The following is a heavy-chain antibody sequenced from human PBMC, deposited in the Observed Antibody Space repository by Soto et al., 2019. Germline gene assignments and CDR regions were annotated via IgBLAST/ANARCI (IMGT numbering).Heavy chain of an antibody. Sequence: GGSLRLSCAASGFTFRNYAMSWARQAPGKGLEWVSAISGSGGTTHYADSVKGRFTISRDNSKNTLYLQMNSLRAEDTAVYYCVIAVAGFFDYWGQGTLVTVSS. CDR1: GFTFRNYA. J-gene: IGHJ4*02. V-gene: IGHV3-23*01. D-gene: IGHD6-19*01. CDR2: ISGSGGTT. CDR3: VIAVAGFFDY.